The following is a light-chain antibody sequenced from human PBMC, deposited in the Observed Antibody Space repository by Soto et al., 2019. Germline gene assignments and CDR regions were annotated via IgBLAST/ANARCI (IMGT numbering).Light chain of an antibody. CDR2: KVS. V-gene: IGKV2-30*01. CDR3: LQGTHWPLT. J-gene: IGKJ2*01. CDR1: QSLVYSDRNTY. Sequence: DVVMTQAPLSLPVTLGQPASISCRSSQSLVYSDRNTYLNWIQQRPGQSPRLRIYKVSIPDSGVPDRLSVSGSGTDFTLKISRVEAEDVGVYYCLQGTHWPLTFGQGTKLEIK.